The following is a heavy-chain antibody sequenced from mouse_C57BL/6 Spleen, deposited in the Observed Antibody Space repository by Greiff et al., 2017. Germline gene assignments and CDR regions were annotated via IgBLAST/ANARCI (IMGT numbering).Heavy chain of an antibody. CDR1: GYTFTSYW. CDR3: AMYGSTDYAMDY. V-gene: IGHV1-74*01. Sequence: QVQLKQPGAELVKPGASVKVSCKASGYTFTSYWMHWVKQRPGQGLEWIGRIHPSDSDTNYNQKFKGKATLTVDKSSSTAYMQLSSLTSEDSAVYYCAMYGSTDYAMDYWCQGTSVTVSS. CDR2: IHPSDSDT. J-gene: IGHJ4*01. D-gene: IGHD1-1*01.